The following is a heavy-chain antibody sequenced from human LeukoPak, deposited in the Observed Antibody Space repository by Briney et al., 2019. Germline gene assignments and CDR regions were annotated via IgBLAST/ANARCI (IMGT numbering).Heavy chain of an antibody. V-gene: IGHV1-8*01. CDR3: ARKDYFGSGVYFLDY. Sequence: ASVKVSCKASGYTFTSYDINWVRQATGQGLEWMGWMNPNSGNTGYAQKFQGRVTMTEDTSTDTAYMELSSLRSEDTAVYYCARKDYFGSGVYFLDYWGQGTLVTVSS. CDR2: MNPNSGNT. J-gene: IGHJ4*02. D-gene: IGHD3-10*01. CDR1: GYTFTSYD.